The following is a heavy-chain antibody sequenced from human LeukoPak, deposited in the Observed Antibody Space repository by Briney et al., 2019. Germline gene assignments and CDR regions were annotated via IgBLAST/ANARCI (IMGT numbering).Heavy chain of an antibody. CDR2: IYTSEST. Sequence: SETLSLTCSVSGGSISSSNYYWIWIRQPAGKGLEWIGRIYTSESTNYNPSLKSRVTISVDTSRNQFSLKLSSVTAADTAVYYCARGLWFGGENPPYFDYWGQGILVTVSS. CDR3: ARGLWFGGENPPYFDY. D-gene: IGHD3-10*01. J-gene: IGHJ4*02. CDR1: GGSISSSNYY. V-gene: IGHV4-61*02.